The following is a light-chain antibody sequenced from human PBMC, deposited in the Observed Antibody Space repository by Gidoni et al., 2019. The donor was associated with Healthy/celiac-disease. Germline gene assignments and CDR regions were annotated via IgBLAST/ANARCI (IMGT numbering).Light chain of an antibody. V-gene: IGLV1-40*01. CDR2: GNS. Sequence: QSVLTQPPSVSGAPGQRVPTSCTGSSSNIGAGYDVHGYQQLPGTAPKLLIYGNSNRPSGVPDRFSGSKSGTSASLAITGRQAEDEADYYCQSYDSSLSGSGVFGGGTKLTVL. CDR3: QSYDSSLSGSGV. CDR1: SSNIGAGYD. J-gene: IGLJ3*02.